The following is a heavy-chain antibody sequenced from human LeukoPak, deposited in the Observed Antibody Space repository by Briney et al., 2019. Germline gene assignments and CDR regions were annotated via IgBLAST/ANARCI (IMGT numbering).Heavy chain of an antibody. V-gene: IGHV1-2*02. CDR1: GYTFTGYY. J-gene: IGHJ4*02. Sequence: GASVKVSCKASGYTFTGYYMHWVRQAPGQGLEWMGGINPNSGGTNYAQKFQGRVTMTRDTSISTAYMELSRLRSDDTAVYYCARDRCSGGSCYSFYWGQGTLVTVSS. CDR2: INPNSGGT. CDR3: ARDRCSGGSCYSFY. D-gene: IGHD2-15*01.